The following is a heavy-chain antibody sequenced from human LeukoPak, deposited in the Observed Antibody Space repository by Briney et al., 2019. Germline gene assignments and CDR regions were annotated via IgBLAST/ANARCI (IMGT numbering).Heavy chain of an antibody. V-gene: IGHV1-2*02. Sequence: ASVKVSCKASGYTFTGHYIYWVRQAPGQGLELMGWINPNSGGTSYVQKFQGRVTMTSDTSINTAYTELSRLRSDDTAVYYCARASHYYESFGNYVDDAFDIWGQGTMVTVSS. D-gene: IGHD3-22*01. CDR2: INPNSGGT. J-gene: IGHJ3*02. CDR3: ARASHYYESFGNYVDDAFDI. CDR1: GYTFTGHY.